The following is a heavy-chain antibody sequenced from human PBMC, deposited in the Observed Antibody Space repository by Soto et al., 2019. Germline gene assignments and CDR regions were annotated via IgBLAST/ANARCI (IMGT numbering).Heavy chain of an antibody. CDR1: GFSLSTSGVG. V-gene: IGHV2-5*01. CDR3: AHPAYNGDEPYYFDY. CDR2: IYWYDDK. D-gene: IGHD4-17*01. Sequence: QITLKESGPTLVKPTQTLTLTCTFSGFSLSTSGVGVGWIRQPPGKALEWLALIYWYDDKRYSPSLKSRLTITKDPSKNQVVLTMTNIDPVDTATYYCAHPAYNGDEPYYFDYWGQGTLVTVSS. J-gene: IGHJ4*02.